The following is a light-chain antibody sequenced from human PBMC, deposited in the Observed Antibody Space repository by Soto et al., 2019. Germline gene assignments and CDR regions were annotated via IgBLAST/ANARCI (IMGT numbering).Light chain of an antibody. Sequence: EIVMTQSPATLSVSPGERATLSCRASQSVSTNLAWYQQKPGQAPRLLIFGASTSATDIPARFSGSGSGTESTLTISSLQSEDFAVSYCVPHNSWPRTFGQGTRLEV. CDR1: QSVSTN. CDR3: VPHNSWPRT. CDR2: GAS. V-gene: IGKV3-15*01. J-gene: IGKJ1*01.